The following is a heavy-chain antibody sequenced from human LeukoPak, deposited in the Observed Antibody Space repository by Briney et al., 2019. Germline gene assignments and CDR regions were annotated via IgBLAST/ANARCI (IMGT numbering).Heavy chain of an antibody. CDR3: ATLYGDYVRSDY. CDR2: INPNSGGT. J-gene: IGHJ4*02. CDR1: GYTFTGYY. Sequence: ASVKVSCKASGYTFTGYYMHWVRQAPGQGLEWMGWINPNSGGTNYAQKFQGRVIMTRDTSISTAYMELSRLRSADTAVYYCATLYGDYVRSDYWGQGTLVTVSS. D-gene: IGHD4-17*01. V-gene: IGHV1-2*02.